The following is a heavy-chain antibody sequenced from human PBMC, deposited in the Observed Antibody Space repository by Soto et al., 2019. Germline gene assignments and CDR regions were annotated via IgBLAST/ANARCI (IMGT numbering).Heavy chain of an antibody. Sequence: GGSLILSCAASGFTFTTALINWVRQAPGKGLEWVGRIKSKNDGGTADFAAPVKGRFAISRDDSKNMVDLQMNNLKTEDTAVYYCTTDYYFTMELVRFDFWGLGTLVTVSS. CDR1: GFTFTTAL. D-gene: IGHD1-7*01. V-gene: IGHV3-15*07. CDR3: TTDYYFTMELVRFDF. CDR2: IKSKNDGGTA. J-gene: IGHJ4*01.